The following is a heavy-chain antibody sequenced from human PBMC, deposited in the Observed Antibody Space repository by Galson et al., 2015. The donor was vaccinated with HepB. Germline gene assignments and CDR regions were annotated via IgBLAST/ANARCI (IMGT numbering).Heavy chain of an antibody. D-gene: IGHD6-13*01. V-gene: IGHV3-9*01. CDR1: GFTFDDYA. J-gene: IGHJ4*02. CDR2: ISWNSGKV. CDR3: AKDSDGFIAAPAIDY. Sequence: SLRLSCAASGFTFDDYAMYWVRQAPGKGLEWVSGISWNSGKVAYADSVKGRFTIFRDNAKNSLFLLMNSLRAEDAALYYCAKDSDGFIAAPAIDYWGQGALVTVSS.